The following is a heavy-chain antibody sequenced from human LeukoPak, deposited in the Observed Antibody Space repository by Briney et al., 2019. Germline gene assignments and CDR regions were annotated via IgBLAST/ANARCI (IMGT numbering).Heavy chain of an antibody. V-gene: IGHV5-51*01. CDR3: ARRGGRYCSSTSCYYYYGMDV. CDR1: GYSFTSYW. CDR2: IYPGDSDT. Sequence: GESLKISCKGSGYSFTSYWIGWVRQMPGKGLEWMGIIYPGDSDTRYSPSFQGQVTISADKSISTAYLQWSSLKALDTAMYYCARRGGRYCSSTSCYYYYGMDVWGQGTTVTVSS. D-gene: IGHD2-2*01. J-gene: IGHJ6*02.